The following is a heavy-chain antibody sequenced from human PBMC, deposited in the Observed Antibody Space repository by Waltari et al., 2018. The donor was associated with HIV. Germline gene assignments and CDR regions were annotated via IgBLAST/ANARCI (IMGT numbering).Heavy chain of an antibody. D-gene: IGHD6-19*01. J-gene: IGHJ4*02. CDR3: AREVSGSPYYFNY. Sequence: EVQLVESGGGLVQPGGSRQLSCLTSGFPFGSFWMSWVRQAPGKGLGWVANINKDSSERKYVDSVKGRFTIYRDNANNSLFLYVSSLRTEDTALYYCAREVSGSPYYFNYWGQGALLTVSS. CDR1: GFPFGSFW. V-gene: IGHV3-7*03. CDR2: INKDSSER.